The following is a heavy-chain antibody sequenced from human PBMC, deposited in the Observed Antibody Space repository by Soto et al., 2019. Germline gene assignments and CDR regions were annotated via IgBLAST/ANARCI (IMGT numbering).Heavy chain of an antibody. CDR1: GGTFSSYA. CDR2: IIPIFGTA. V-gene: IGHV1-69*06. J-gene: IGHJ4*02. D-gene: IGHD3-10*01. Sequence: SVKVSCKASGGTFSSYAISWVRQAPGQGLEWMGVIIPIFGTANYAQKFQGRVSITADKSTSTAYMDLSSLRSGDTDVHYCAGSPLWFGELSENYLEYWGQGTLVTVSS. CDR3: AGSPLWFGELSENYLEY.